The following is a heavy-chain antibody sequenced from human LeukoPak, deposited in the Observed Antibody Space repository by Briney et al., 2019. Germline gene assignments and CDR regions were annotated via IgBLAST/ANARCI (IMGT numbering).Heavy chain of an antibody. CDR1: GFTFSSYS. Sequence: GGSLRLSCAASGFTFSSYSMNWVRQAPGEGLEWVSSISSSGSFIYYADSVKGRFTISRDNARNSLFLQMNSLRAEDTAVYYCARVGKSGSYYYFDYWGQGTLVPVSS. J-gene: IGHJ4*02. CDR2: ISSSGSFI. CDR3: ARVGKSGSYYYFDY. V-gene: IGHV3-21*01. D-gene: IGHD1-26*01.